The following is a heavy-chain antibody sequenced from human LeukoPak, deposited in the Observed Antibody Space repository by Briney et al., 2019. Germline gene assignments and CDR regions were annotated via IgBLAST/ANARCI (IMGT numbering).Heavy chain of an antibody. D-gene: IGHD1-1*01. V-gene: IGHV1-18*01. CDR1: GYTFTSYG. J-gene: IGHJ1*01. Sequence: GESLKISCKGSGYTFTSYGISWVRQAPGQGLEWMGWISAYNGNTNYAQKLQGRVTMTTDTSTSTAYMELRSLRSDDTAVYYCARAGPYVERQHFQHWGQGTLVTVSS. CDR2: ISAYNGNT. CDR3: ARAGPYVERQHFQH.